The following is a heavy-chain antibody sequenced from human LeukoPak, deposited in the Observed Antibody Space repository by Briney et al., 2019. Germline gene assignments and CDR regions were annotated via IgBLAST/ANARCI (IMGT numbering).Heavy chain of an antibody. D-gene: IGHD2-2*01. CDR3: ASSTTQRWGYYYGMDV. J-gene: IGHJ6*02. V-gene: IGHV4-31*03. Sequence: PSETLSLTCTVSGGSISSGGYYWSWIRQHPGQGLEWIGYIYYSGSTYYNPSLKSRVTISVDTSKNQFSLKLSSVTAADTAVYYCASSTTQRWGYYYGMDVWGQGTTVTVSS. CDR2: IYYSGST. CDR1: GGSISSGGYY.